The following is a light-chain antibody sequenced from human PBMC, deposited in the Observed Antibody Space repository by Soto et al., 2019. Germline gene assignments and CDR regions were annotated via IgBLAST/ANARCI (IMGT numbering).Light chain of an antibody. CDR2: DDS. V-gene: IGKV1-5*01. Sequence: DIQMTQSPSTLSASVGDRVTITCRASQSISRWFAWYQQKPGKAPKLLIYDDSSLESGVPSRFSGSGSGTEFTLTISSLQPDDFATYFCQQYNSYPITFGQGTRLENK. CDR3: QQYNSYPIT. CDR1: QSISRW. J-gene: IGKJ5*01.